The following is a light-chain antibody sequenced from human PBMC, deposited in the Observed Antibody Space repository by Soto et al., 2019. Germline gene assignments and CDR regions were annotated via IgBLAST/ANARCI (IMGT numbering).Light chain of an antibody. J-gene: IGKJ1*01. Sequence: DIQLTQSPSTLSASVGDRVTITCRASQPISHWLAWYQQKAGKVPKLLMYDSSSLESGGPPRFRGSGSGTEFTLTISSLQPDDFATYFCQQYSNFFQWKFGQGTKVEV. CDR1: QPISHW. V-gene: IGKV1-5*01. CDR2: DSS. CDR3: QQYSNFFQWK.